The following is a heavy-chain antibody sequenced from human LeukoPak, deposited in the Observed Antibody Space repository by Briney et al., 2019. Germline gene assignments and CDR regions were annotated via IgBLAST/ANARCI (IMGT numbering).Heavy chain of an antibody. CDR3: AKDSLDY. Sequence: GGSLRLSCAAPGFTFSSYAMSWVRQAPGKGLEWVAAISDSGGGTYYADSVKGRFTISRDNSKNTLYLQMKSLRAEDTAVYYGAKDSLDYWGQGTLVTVSS. V-gene: IGHV3-23*01. CDR1: GFTFSSYA. J-gene: IGHJ4*02. CDR2: ISDSGGGT.